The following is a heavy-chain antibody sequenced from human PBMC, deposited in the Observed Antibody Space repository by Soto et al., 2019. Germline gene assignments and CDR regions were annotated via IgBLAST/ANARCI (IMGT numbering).Heavy chain of an antibody. J-gene: IGHJ4*02. CDR3: ESAAHYYDSSGYYY. V-gene: IGHV1-24*01. Sequence: ASVKVSCKVSGYTLTELSMHWVRQAPGKGLEWMGGFDPEDGETIYAQKFQGRVTMTEDTATDTAYMELSSLRAEDTAVYYCESAAHYYDSSGYYYWGQGTLVTVSS. CDR1: GYTLTELS. D-gene: IGHD3-22*01. CDR2: FDPEDGET.